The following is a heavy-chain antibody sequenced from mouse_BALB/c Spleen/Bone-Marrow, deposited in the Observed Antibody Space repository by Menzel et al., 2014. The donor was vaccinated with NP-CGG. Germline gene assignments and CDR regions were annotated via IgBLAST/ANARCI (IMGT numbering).Heavy chain of an antibody. CDR1: GYTFTSYY. V-gene: IGHV1S81*02. CDR2: INHSNGYT. CDR3: TRERAY. Sequence: VQLQQSGAELVKPGASVKLSCKASGYTFTSYYMYWVKQRPGQGLEWIGEINHSNGYTNFNEKFKSKATLTVDKSSSTAYMQLSSLTSEDSAVYYCTRERAYWGQGTLVTVSA. J-gene: IGHJ3*01.